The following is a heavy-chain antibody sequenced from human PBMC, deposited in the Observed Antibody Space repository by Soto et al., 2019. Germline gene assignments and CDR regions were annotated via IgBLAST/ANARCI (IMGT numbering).Heavy chain of an antibody. Sequence: GGSLRLSCAASGFTFSTSEMTWVRQAPGMGLEWVSYVSGSGGTIYYAGSVKGRFTISRDNTRNSLYLQMNSLRADNTAVYYCVRGAAAAGIAGFDYWGQGALVTVSS. CDR3: VRGAAAAGIAGFDY. CDR1: GFTFSTSE. D-gene: IGHD6-13*01. CDR2: VSGSGGTI. V-gene: IGHV3-48*03. J-gene: IGHJ4*02.